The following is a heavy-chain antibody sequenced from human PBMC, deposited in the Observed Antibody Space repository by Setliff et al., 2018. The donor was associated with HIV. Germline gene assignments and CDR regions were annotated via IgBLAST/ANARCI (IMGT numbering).Heavy chain of an antibody. CDR1: GGTFTSYA. V-gene: IGHV1-69*10. Sequence: SVKVSCKTSGGTFTSYAISWVRQAPVQGLEWMGWFTPILGISNLAQNFQCRVTITADPSTGTAYMDLSSLRYEDTAVYYCARGWMATLNGPLAYWGQGTLVTVSS. J-gene: IGHJ4*02. D-gene: IGHD2-15*01. CDR3: ARGWMATLNGPLAY. CDR2: FTPILGIS.